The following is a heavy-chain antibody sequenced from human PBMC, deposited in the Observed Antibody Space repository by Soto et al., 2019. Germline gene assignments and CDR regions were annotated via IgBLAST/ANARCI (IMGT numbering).Heavy chain of an antibody. V-gene: IGHV1-69*01. CDR2: IIPIFGTA. Sequence: QVQLVQSGAEVKKPGSSVKVSCKASGGTFSSYAITWVRQAPGQGLEWMGGIIPIFGTANYAQKFQGRVTITADESTSTAYMELSSLRSEDTAVYYCARCGYNVVVAVAFYHYGMDVWGQGTTVTVSS. J-gene: IGHJ6*02. CDR3: ARCGYNVVVAVAFYHYGMDV. D-gene: IGHD2-15*01. CDR1: GGTFSSYA.